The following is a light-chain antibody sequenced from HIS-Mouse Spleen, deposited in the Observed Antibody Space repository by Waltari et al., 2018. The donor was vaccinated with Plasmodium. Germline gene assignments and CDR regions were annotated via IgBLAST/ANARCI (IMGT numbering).Light chain of an antibody. V-gene: IGLV2-18*02. Sequence: QSALTQPPSVSGSPGQSVTISCTGTSSDVGSYNRVSWYQQPPGTAPKLMIYEVSNRPSGGPVRFSGSKSGNTASLTISGLQAEDEADYYCSSYTSSSTWVFGGGTKLTVL. J-gene: IGLJ3*02. CDR3: SSYTSSSTWV. CDR1: SSDVGSYNR. CDR2: EVS.